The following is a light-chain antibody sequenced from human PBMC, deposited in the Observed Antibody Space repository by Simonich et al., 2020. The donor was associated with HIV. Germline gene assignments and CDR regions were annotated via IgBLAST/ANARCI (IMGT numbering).Light chain of an antibody. CDR3: MQALQTPFT. CDR1: QSLLHSNGYNY. Sequence: IVMTQSPLSLPVTPGAPASISCRSSQSLLHSNGYNYLDWYLQKPGQSPQLLIYLGSNRASGVPDRFSGSGSGTDFTLKISRVEAGDVGVYYCMQALQTPFTFGPGTKVDIK. J-gene: IGKJ3*01. CDR2: LGS. V-gene: IGKV2-28*01.